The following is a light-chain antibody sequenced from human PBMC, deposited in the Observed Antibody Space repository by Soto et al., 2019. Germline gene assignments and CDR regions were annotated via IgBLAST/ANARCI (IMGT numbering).Light chain of an antibody. J-gene: IGLJ1*01. CDR1: SSNIGAGYD. V-gene: IGLV1-40*01. Sequence: QSVLTQPPSVSGAPGQRVTISCTGSSSNIGAGYDVHWYQQLPGTAPKLLIFGYTSRPSGVPDRFSGSKSGTSASLAITGLQAEHEADYYCQSYDSSLSGYVFGTGTKVTVL. CDR3: QSYDSSLSGYV. CDR2: GYT.